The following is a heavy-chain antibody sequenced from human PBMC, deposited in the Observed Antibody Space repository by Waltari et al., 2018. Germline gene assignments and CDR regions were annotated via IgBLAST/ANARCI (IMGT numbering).Heavy chain of an antibody. Sequence: EVQLVESGGGLIQPGGSLRLSCAASGFTVSSNYMSWVRQAPGKGLEWVSVIYSGGSTYYADSVKGRFTISRDNSKNTLYLQMNSLRAEDTAVYYCARDGIVGATPAFDIWGQGTMVTVSS. CDR1: GFTVSSNY. CDR3: ARDGIVGATPAFDI. D-gene: IGHD1-26*01. J-gene: IGHJ3*02. CDR2: IYSGGST. V-gene: IGHV3-53*01.